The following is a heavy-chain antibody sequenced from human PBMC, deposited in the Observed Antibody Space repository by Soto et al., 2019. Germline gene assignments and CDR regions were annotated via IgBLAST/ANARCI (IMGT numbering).Heavy chain of an antibody. CDR3: ATGLTYYYDSSGYLPDY. D-gene: IGHD3-22*01. V-gene: IGHV1-24*01. J-gene: IGHJ4*02. CDR2: FDPEDGET. Sequence: ASVKVSCKVSGYTLTELSMHWVLQAPGKGLEWMGGFDPEDGETIYAQKFQGRVTMTEDTSTDTAYMELSSLRSEDTAVYYCATGLTYYYDSSGYLPDYWGQGTLVTVSS. CDR1: GYTLTELS.